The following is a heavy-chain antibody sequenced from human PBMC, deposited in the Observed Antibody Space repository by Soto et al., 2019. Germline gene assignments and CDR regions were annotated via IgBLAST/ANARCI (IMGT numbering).Heavy chain of an antibody. J-gene: IGHJ4*02. D-gene: IGHD1-1*01. CDR3: ARGRYGDY. Sequence: QVQLVQSGAEVKKPGASVKVSCKGSGYAFTTYGITWVRQAPGQGLEWMGWISAHSGNTNYAQNLQGRVSVTRDTPTSTAYMELKRLQSADKTVYYGARGRYGDYWGQGALVTVSP. V-gene: IGHV1-18*01. CDR1: GYAFTTYG. CDR2: ISAHSGNT.